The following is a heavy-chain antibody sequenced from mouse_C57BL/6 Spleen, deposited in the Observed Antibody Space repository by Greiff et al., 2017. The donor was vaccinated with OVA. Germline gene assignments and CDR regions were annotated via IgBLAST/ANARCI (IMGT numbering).Heavy chain of an antibody. V-gene: IGHV5-9*01. CDR3: ARQGLLRGDY. Sequence: EVKVVESGGGLVKPGGSLKLSCAASGFTFSSYTMSWVRQTPEKRLEWVATISGGGGNTYYPDSVKGRFTISRDNAKNTLYLQMSSLRSEDTALYYCARQGLLRGDYWGQGTSVTVSS. D-gene: IGHD1-1*01. CDR2: ISGGGGNT. CDR1: GFTFSSYT. J-gene: IGHJ4*01.